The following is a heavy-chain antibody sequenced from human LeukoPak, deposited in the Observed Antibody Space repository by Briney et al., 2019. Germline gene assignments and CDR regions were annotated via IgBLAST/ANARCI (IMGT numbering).Heavy chain of an antibody. V-gene: IGHV3-20*04. Sequence: GGSLRLSCADSGSIFDDYGMSWVRQAPGKGMEWVSGINWNGGDTKYADSVKGRFTISRDNAKNSLYMQMNSLRAEHTPVYYCASRGATATTLYYFDNWGQGTLVTVSS. CDR2: INWNGGDT. J-gene: IGHJ4*02. CDR1: GSIFDDYG. D-gene: IGHD4-17*01. CDR3: ASRGATATTLYYFDN.